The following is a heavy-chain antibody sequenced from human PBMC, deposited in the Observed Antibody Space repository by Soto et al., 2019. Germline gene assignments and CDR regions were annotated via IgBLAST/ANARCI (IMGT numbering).Heavy chain of an antibody. V-gene: IGHV1-8*01. CDR3: ARVEVFGVVTPDYYGMDV. J-gene: IGHJ6*02. D-gene: IGHD3-3*01. CDR1: GYTFTSYD. CDR2: MNPNSGNT. Sequence: ASVKVSCKASGYTFTSYDINWVRQATGQGLEWMGWMNPNSGNTGYAQKFQGRVTMTRNTSISTAYMELSSLRSEDTAVYYCARVEVFGVVTPDYYGMDVWGQGTTVTVSS.